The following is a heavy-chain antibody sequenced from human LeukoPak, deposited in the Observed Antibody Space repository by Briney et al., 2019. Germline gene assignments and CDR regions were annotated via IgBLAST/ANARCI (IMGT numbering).Heavy chain of an antibody. V-gene: IGHV4-34*01. CDR2: INHSGST. CDR1: GGSFSGYY. D-gene: IGHD3-10*01. J-gene: IGHJ4*02. Sequence: PSETLSLTCAVYGGSFSGYYWSWIRQPPGKGLEWIGEINHSGSTNYNPSLKSRVTISVDTSKNQFSLKLSSVTAADTAVYYCARGMYYYGSGSQFDYWGQGTLVTVSS. CDR3: ARGMYYYGSGSQFDY.